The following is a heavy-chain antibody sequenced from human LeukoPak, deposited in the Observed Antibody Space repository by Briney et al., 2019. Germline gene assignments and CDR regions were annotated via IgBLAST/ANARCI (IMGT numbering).Heavy chain of an antibody. Sequence: PSETLSLTCTVSGGSISSYYWSWIRQPPGKGLEWIGYIYYSGSTNYNPPLKSRVTISVDTSKNQFSLKLSSVTAADTAVYYCARTDYGDYDYYYYYMDVWGKGTTVTVSS. CDR3: ARTDYGDYDYYYYYMDV. J-gene: IGHJ6*03. CDR1: GGSISSYY. CDR2: IYYSGST. V-gene: IGHV4-59*01. D-gene: IGHD4-17*01.